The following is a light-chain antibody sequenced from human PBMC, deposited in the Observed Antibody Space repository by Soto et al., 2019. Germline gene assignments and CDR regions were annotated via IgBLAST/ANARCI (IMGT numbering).Light chain of an antibody. CDR3: QQFGNSAPFN. J-gene: IGKJ3*01. V-gene: IGKV3-20*01. Sequence: EIVLTQSPGTLSLSPGERATLSCRASQSVSNDYLAWYQQKPGQAPRLLIYAASRRASGIPDRFSGSGSGTDFSLTITRLQPEDFAVYYCQQFGNSAPFNFGPGTKVDIK. CDR1: QSVSNDY. CDR2: AAS.